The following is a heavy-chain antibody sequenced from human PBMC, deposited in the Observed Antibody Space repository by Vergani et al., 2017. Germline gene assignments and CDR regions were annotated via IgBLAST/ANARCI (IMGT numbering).Heavy chain of an antibody. D-gene: IGHD2-2*01. J-gene: IGHJ3*02. CDR1: GFTFNIYA. Sequence: EVRLLESGGGLVQPGGSLRLSCAASGFTFNIYAMSWVRQAPGKGLEWVSTITYNGGRTYYADSVTGRFTISRDNSKNTLFLQMNSLRAEDTAVYYCAKDRNIVVVPAAMGAFDIWGQGTMVTVSS. CDR2: ITYNGGRT. CDR3: AKDRNIVVVPAAMGAFDI. V-gene: IGHV3-23*01.